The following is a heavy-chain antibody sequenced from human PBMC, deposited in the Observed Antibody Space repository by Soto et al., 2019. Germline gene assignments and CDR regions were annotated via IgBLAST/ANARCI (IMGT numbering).Heavy chain of an antibody. CDR1: GNTFTDYW. D-gene: IGHD4-4*01. J-gene: IGHJ6*02. CDR3: ARHLSNFRYYYYAMDV. CDR2: IYPGDSDT. Sequence: HXESLKLSCQWSGNTFTDYWIGWVHQLPGKGLEWMGIIYPGDSDTRYSPSFQGHVTITVDKSTSTAYLQWNTLKASDTAMYYCARHLSNFRYYYYAMDVWGQGTTVTVSS. V-gene: IGHV5-51*07.